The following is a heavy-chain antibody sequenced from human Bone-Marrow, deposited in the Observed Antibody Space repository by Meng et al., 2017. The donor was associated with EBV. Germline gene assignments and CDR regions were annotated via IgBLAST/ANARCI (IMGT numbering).Heavy chain of an antibody. D-gene: IGHD3-22*01. CDR1: GYTFTGYY. CDR3: ARFTYYYDSSGPNWFDP. V-gene: IGHV1-2*06. Sequence: QVQLGQSGAEVKKPGASVKVSCKASGYTFTGYYMHWVRQAPGQGLEWMGRINPNSGGTNYAQKFQGRVTMTRDTSISTAYMELSRLRSDDTAVYYCARFTYYYDSSGPNWFDPWGQGTLVTVSS. J-gene: IGHJ5*02. CDR2: INPNSGGT.